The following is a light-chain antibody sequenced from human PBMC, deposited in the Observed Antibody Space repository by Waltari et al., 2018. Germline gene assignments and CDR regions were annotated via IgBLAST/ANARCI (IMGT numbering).Light chain of an antibody. CDR2: WAS. CDR1: QSVLSSTNINNY. CDR3: QQYYTTPCT. Sequence: DIVLTQSPDSLALSLGERATISCRSSQSVLSSTNINNYVAWYQQRPGQPPKLLLYWASTRVSGVPDRFDGSGSGTDYTHTISSLQAEDLAVYYCQQYYTTPCTFGQGTRLEIK. J-gene: IGKJ2*02. V-gene: IGKV4-1*01.